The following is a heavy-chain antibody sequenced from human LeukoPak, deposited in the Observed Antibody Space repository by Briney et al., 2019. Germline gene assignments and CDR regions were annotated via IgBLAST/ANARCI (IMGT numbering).Heavy chain of an antibody. CDR3: ARPYQYSSSWYYFDY. CDR1: GFTFSSYS. CDR2: ISSSSSYI. V-gene: IGHV3-21*01. D-gene: IGHD6-13*01. J-gene: IGHJ4*02. Sequence: GGSLRLSCAASGFTFSSYSMNWVRQAPGKGLEWVSSISSSSSYIYYADSVKGRFTISRDNAKNSLYLQMNSLRAEDTAVYYCARPYQYSSSWYYFDYWGQGTLVTVSS.